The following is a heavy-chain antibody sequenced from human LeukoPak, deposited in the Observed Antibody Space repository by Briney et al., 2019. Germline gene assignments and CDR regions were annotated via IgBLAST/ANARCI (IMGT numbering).Heavy chain of an antibody. Sequence: GGSLRLSCAASGFTVSSNYMSWVRQAPGKGLEWVSVIYSGGSTYYADSVKGRFTISRDNSKNTLYLQMNSLRAEDTAVYYCAKEPYYGSGSPFDYWGQGTLVTVSS. CDR3: AKEPYYGSGSPFDY. J-gene: IGHJ4*02. CDR1: GFTVSSNY. D-gene: IGHD3-10*01. CDR2: IYSGGST. V-gene: IGHV3-53*01.